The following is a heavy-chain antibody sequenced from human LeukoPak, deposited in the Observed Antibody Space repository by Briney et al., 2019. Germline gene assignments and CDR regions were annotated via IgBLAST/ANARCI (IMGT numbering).Heavy chain of an antibody. D-gene: IGHD2-15*01. CDR1: GGSFSGYY. CDR2: VNQSGST. V-gene: IGHV4-34*01. Sequence: SETLSLTCAVYGGSFSGYYWSWIRQPPGKGLEWIGEVNQSGSTNYNPSLKSRVTISVDTSKNQFSLKLSSVTAADTAVYYCARVRYCSGGSCYNLYYFDYWGQGTLVTVSS. CDR3: ARVRYCSGGSCYNLYYFDY. J-gene: IGHJ4*02.